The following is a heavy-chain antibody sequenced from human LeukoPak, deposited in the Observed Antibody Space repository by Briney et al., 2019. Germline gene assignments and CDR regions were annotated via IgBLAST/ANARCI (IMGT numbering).Heavy chain of an antibody. CDR2: IYSSGST. Sequence: PSETLSLTCTVSGGSISSGSYYWSWIRQPAGKGLEWIGRIYSSGSTYYNPSLKSRVTISVDTSKNQFSLKLSSVTAADTAVYYCARDPIAVREPIDLWGQGTLVTVSS. D-gene: IGHD1-14*01. J-gene: IGHJ4*02. CDR1: GGSISSGSYY. CDR3: ARDPIAVREPIDL. V-gene: IGHV4-61*02.